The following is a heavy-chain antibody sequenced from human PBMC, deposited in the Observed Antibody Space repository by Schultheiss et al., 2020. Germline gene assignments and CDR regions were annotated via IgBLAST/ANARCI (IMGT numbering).Heavy chain of an antibody. Sequence: SETLSLTCTVSGGSISSGDYYWSWIHQPPGKGLEWIGYIYYSGSTYYNPSLKSRVTISVDTSKNQFSLKLSSVTAADTAVYYCARVLNDNWFDPWGQGTLVTVSS. CDR2: IYYSGST. J-gene: IGHJ5*02. CDR3: ARVLNDNWFDP. V-gene: IGHV4-30-4*01. CDR1: GGSISSGDYY. D-gene: IGHD3-9*01.